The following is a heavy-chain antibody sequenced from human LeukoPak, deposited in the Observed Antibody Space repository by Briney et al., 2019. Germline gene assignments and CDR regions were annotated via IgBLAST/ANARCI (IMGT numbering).Heavy chain of an antibody. V-gene: IGHV3-21*01. CDR1: GFTFSSYS. D-gene: IGHD2/OR15-2a*01. CDR2: ISSSSSYI. CDR3: ARDLGGLWDY. Sequence: NPGGSLRLSCAASGFTFSSYSMNWVRQAPGKGLEWVSSISSSSSYIYYADSVKGRFTISRDNAKNTLYLQMNSLRAEDTAVYYCARDLGGLWDYWGQGTLVTVSS. J-gene: IGHJ4*02.